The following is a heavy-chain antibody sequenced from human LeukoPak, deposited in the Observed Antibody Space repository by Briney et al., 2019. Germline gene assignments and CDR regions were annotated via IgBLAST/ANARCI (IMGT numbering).Heavy chain of an antibody. Sequence: SQTLSLTCTVSGGSISSSSYYWGWIRQPPGKGLEWIGSIYYSGSTYYNPSLKSRVTISVDTSKNQFSLKLSSVTAADTAVYYCARSLGVWFGHTSRYFDYWGQGALVTVSS. D-gene: IGHD3-10*01. CDR2: IYYSGST. CDR3: ARSLGVWFGHTSRYFDY. V-gene: IGHV4-39*07. J-gene: IGHJ4*02. CDR1: GGSISSSSYY.